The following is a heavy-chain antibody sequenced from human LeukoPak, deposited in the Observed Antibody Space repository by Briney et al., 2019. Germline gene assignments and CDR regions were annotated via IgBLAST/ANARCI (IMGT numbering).Heavy chain of an antibody. CDR2: IIPIFGTA. CDR3: ARSLGFSPPFDY. J-gene: IGHJ4*02. CDR1: GGTFSSYA. D-gene: IGHD3-3*01. Sequence: SVKDSCKASGGTFSSYAISWVRQAPGQGLEWMGGIIPIFGTANYAQKFQGRVTITADESTSTAYMELSSLRSEDTAVYYCARSLGFSPPFDYWGQGTLVTVSS. V-gene: IGHV1-69*01.